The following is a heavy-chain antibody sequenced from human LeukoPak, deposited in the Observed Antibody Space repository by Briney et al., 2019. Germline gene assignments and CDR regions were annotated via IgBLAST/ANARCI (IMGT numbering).Heavy chain of an antibody. CDR2: IKQDGSEK. J-gene: IGHJ4*02. D-gene: IGHD1-26*01. Sequence: GGSLSLSCTTSGFSFTSYYMSWVRQTPGKGLEWVANIKQDGSEKYYVGSVRGRFTISRDNAKNSLYLQMNSLRAEDTAVYYCAKCRGSYSLWGQGTLVTVSS. CDR1: GFSFTSYY. CDR3: AKCRGSYSL. V-gene: IGHV3-7*01.